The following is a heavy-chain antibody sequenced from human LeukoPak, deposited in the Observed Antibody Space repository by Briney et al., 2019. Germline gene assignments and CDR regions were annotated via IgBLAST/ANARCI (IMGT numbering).Heavy chain of an antibody. V-gene: IGHV3-30*02. D-gene: IGHD2-2*01. CDR1: GFTFSSYG. J-gene: IGHJ4*02. CDR3: AKGSIVVVPAAPNY. Sequence: GGSLRLSCAASGFTFSSYGIHWVRQAPGKGLEWVAFIRYDGSNKYYADSVKGRFTISRDNSKNTLYLQMNSLRAEDTAVYYCAKGSIVVVPAAPNYWGQGTLVTVSS. CDR2: IRYDGSNK.